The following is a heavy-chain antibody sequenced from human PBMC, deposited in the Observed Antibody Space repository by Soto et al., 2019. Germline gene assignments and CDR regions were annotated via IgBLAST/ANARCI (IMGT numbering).Heavy chain of an antibody. CDR3: ARAVAAGEKWFDP. CDR2: IYYSGST. Sequence: SQTLCVTWSVAGGSSIGYGGSWIRQSPGKGLEWIGYIYYSGSTNYNPSLKSRVTISVDTSKNQFSLKLSSVTAADTAVYYCARAVAAGEKWFDPWGQRTLVTVSS. J-gene: IGHJ5*02. CDR1: GGSSIGYG. V-gene: IGHV4-59*01. D-gene: IGHD6-13*01.